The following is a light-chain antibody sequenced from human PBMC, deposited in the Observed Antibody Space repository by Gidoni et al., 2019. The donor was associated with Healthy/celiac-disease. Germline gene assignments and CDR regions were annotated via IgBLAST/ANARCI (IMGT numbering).Light chain of an antibody. Sequence: VFPQSPGTLSLSPGERATLSCRASQSVSSSYLAWYQQKPGQATRPLIYGASSRATGIPDRFSGSGSGTEFTLTISRLEPEDFAVYYCQQYGSSPRTFGQGTKVEIK. CDR1: QSVSSSY. CDR2: GAS. CDR3: QQYGSSPRT. V-gene: IGKV3-20*01. J-gene: IGKJ1*01.